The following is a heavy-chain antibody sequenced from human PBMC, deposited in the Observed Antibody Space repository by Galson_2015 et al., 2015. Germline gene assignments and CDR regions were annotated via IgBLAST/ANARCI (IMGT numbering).Heavy chain of an antibody. V-gene: IGHV3-21*01. CDR3: TRVIWLDP. J-gene: IGHJ5*02. CDR1: GFTFSTYA. CDR2: ILSSSSYI. Sequence: SLRLSCAASGFTFSTYAVSWVRQAPGKGLEWVSSILSSSSYIYYADSVKGRFTISRDNAKNSLYLQMSSLRVEDTAVYYCTRVIWLDPWGQGTLVTVSS.